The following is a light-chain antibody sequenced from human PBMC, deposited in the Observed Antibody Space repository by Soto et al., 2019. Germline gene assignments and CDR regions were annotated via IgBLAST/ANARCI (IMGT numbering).Light chain of an antibody. CDR3: QQYNSYPWT. V-gene: IGKV1-5*03. Sequence: DIQMTQSPSTLSASVGDRVNITCRASQSISSWLAWYQQKPGKAPKLLIYKASSLESGVPSRFSGSGSGTEFTLTISSLQPDDFAIYYCQQYNSYPWTFGQGTKVEIK. CDR1: QSISSW. CDR2: KAS. J-gene: IGKJ1*01.